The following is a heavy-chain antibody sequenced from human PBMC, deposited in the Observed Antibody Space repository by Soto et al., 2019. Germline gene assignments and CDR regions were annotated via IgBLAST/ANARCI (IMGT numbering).Heavy chain of an antibody. D-gene: IGHD2-15*01. Sequence: GGSLRLSCAASGFTFSSYAMTWVRQAPGKGLEWVSSISFSDGGTYYADSVKGRLTISRDNSKNTLFLQMDSLRVEDTAVYYCVKDDRILGRRYFDLWGRGTLVTVSS. CDR1: GFTFSSYA. J-gene: IGHJ2*01. CDR3: VKDDRILGRRYFDL. CDR2: ISFSDGGT. V-gene: IGHV3-23*01.